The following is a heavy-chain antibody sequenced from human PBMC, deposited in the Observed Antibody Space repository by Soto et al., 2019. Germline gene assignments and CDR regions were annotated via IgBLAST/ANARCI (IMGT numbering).Heavy chain of an antibody. Sequence: QVQLVESGGGVGQPGRSLRLSCAASGFTFSSYGMHWVRQAPGKGLEWVAVLWYDGSNKYDADSVKGRFTISRDNSKNTLYLQMNSLRAEDTAVYYCARGYGWFDPWGQGTLVTVSS. CDR2: LWYDGSNK. CDR3: ARGYGWFDP. J-gene: IGHJ5*02. CDR1: GFTFSSYG. V-gene: IGHV3-33*01. D-gene: IGHD6-13*01.